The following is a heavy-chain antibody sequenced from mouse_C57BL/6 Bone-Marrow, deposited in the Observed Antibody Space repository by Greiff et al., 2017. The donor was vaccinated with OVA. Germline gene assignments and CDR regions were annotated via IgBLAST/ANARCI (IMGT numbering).Heavy chain of an antibody. D-gene: IGHD1-1*01. Sequence: VQLQQSGPVLVKPGASVKMSCKASGYTFTDYYMNWVKQSHGKSLEWIGVINPYNGGTSSNQKFKGKATLTVDKSSSTAYMELNSLTSEDSAVYYCARIPYGSSYDWYFDVWGTGTTVTVSS. CDR2: INPYNGGT. J-gene: IGHJ1*03. CDR1: GYTFTDYY. V-gene: IGHV1-19*01. CDR3: ARIPYGSSYDWYFDV.